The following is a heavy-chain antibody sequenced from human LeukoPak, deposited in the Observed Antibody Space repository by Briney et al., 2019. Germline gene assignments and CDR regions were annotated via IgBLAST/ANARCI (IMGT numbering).Heavy chain of an antibody. Sequence: SETLSLTCSVSGVSISGSFWSWIRQPPGKGLEWIGYIYKNGDTKYSPSLRSRVTMSQDTSKNQLSLRLTSVTVEDTAVYYCARDALVPAYYYYGMDVWGQGTTVTVSS. V-gene: IGHV4-59*01. J-gene: IGHJ6*02. CDR3: ARDALVPAYYYYGMDV. CDR2: IYKNGDT. CDR1: GVSISGSF. D-gene: IGHD2-2*01.